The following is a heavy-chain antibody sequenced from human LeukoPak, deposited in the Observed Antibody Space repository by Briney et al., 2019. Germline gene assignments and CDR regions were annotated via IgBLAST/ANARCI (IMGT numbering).Heavy chain of an antibody. D-gene: IGHD3-9*01. V-gene: IGHV4-59*01. CDR1: GDSIKTYY. CDR2: IHYTGST. Sequence: SETLSLTCTVSGDSIKTYYWSWLRHSPGKGLECLGYIHYTGSTNYNPSLKSRVTMLIDTSKNQFSLKLSSVTAADTAVYYCARGRYSAGDNWFDPWGQGTLVTVSS. J-gene: IGHJ5*02. CDR3: ARGRYSAGDNWFDP.